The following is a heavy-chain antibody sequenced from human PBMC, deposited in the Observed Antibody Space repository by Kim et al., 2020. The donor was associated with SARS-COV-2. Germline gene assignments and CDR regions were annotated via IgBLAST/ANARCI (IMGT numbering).Heavy chain of an antibody. Sequence: SETLSLTCTVSGGSISSSSYYWGWIRQPPGKGLEWIGSIYYSGSTYYNPSLKSRVTISVDTSKNQFSLKLSSVTAADTAVYYCARQQDTAMVGHWGQGTLVTVSS. CDR1: GGSISSSSYY. V-gene: IGHV4-39*01. J-gene: IGHJ4*02. D-gene: IGHD5-18*01. CDR2: IYYSGST. CDR3: ARQQDTAMVGH.